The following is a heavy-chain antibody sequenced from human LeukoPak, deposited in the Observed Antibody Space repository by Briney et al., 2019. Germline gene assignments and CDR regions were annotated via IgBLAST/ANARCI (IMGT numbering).Heavy chain of an antibody. V-gene: IGHV3-23*01. J-gene: IGHJ4*02. CDR1: GFTFSGYA. CDR3: AKDRRSGGSCSDY. CDR2: ISGSGDIT. D-gene: IGHD2-15*01. Sequence: GSLRLSCAASGFTFSGYAMSWVRQAPGRGLEWVSTISGSGDITYYADSVKGWLTISRDNSKNTLYLQMNSLRAEDTAVYYCAKDRRSGGSCSDYWGQGALVTVSS.